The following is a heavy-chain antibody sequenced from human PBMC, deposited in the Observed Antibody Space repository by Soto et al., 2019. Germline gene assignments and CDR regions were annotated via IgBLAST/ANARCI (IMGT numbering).Heavy chain of an antibody. CDR3: AREGQAPYYYYGMDV. Sequence: ASVKVSCKASGYTFTSYGINWVRQAPGQGLEWMGWISAYNGNTKYAEKFQGRVTMTTDTSTSTAHMELRSLRSDDTAVYYCAREGQAPYYYYGMDVWGQGTAVTVSS. CDR1: GYTFTSYG. V-gene: IGHV1-18*01. J-gene: IGHJ6*02. CDR2: ISAYNGNT.